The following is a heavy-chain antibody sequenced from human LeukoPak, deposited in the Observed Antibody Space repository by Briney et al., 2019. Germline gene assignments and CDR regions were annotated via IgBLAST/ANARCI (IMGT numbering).Heavy chain of an antibody. J-gene: IGHJ6*03. Sequence: SQTLSLTCAISGDGVSSNSAAWNWIRQSPSRGLEWLGRTYYRSKWYNDYAVSVKSRITINPDTSKNQFSLKLSSVTAADTAVYYCARLAGVYCSSTSCYRAYYYYMDVWGKGTTVTISS. V-gene: IGHV6-1*01. CDR1: GDGVSSNSAA. D-gene: IGHD2-2*01. CDR2: TYYRSKWYN. CDR3: ARLAGVYCSSTSCYRAYYYYMDV.